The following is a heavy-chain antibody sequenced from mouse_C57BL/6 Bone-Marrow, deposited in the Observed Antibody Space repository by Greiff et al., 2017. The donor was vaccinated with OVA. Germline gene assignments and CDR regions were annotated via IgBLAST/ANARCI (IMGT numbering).Heavy chain of an antibody. V-gene: IGHV5-4*01. CDR2: ISDGGSYT. CDR1: GFTFSSYA. J-gene: IGHJ2*01. CDR3: ARDSDGYYTYYFDY. Sequence: DVKLVESGGGLVKPGGSLKLSCAASGFTFSSYAMSWVRQTPEKRLEWVATISDGGSYTYYPDNVKGRFTISRDNAKNNLYLQMSHLKSEDTAMYYCARDSDGYYTYYFDYWGQGTTLTVSS. D-gene: IGHD2-3*01.